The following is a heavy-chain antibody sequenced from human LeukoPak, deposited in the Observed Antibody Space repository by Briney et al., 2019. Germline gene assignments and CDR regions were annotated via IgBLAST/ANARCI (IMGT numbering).Heavy chain of an antibody. V-gene: IGHV3-48*01. CDR2: ISSSSSTI. CDR3: AKVGSDYYFDY. CDR1: GFTFSSYS. J-gene: IGHJ4*02. Sequence: GGSLRLSCAASGFTFSSYSMNWVRQAPGKGLEWVSYISSSSSTIYYADSVKGRFTISRDNAKNSLYLQMNSLRAEDTAVYYCAKVGSDYYFDYWGQGTLVTVSS. D-gene: IGHD2-21*02.